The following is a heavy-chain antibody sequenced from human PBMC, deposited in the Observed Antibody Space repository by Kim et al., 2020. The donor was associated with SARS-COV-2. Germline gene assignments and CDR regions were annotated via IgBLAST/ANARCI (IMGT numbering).Heavy chain of an antibody. CDR1: GGSISSSSYY. D-gene: IGHD3-10*01. V-gene: IGHV4-39*01. CDR3: ARHLAPIYYGSGSYGPYYFDY. J-gene: IGHJ4*02. CDR2: IYYSGST. Sequence: SETLSLTCTVSGGSISSSSYYWGWIRQPPGKGLEWIGSIYYSGSTYYNPSLKSRVTISVDTSKNQFSLKLSSVTAADTAVYYCARHLAPIYYGSGSYGPYYFDYWGQGPLVTVSS.